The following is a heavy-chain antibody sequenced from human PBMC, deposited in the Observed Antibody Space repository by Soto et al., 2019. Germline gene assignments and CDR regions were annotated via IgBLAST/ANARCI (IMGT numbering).Heavy chain of an antibody. D-gene: IGHD3-3*01. CDR1: GYTFTSYG. J-gene: IGHJ4*02. CDR2: ISAYNGNT. Sequence: QVQLVQSGAEVKKPGASVKVSCKASGYTFTSYGISWVRQAPGQGLEWMGWISAYNGNTNYAQKPQGRVTMTTATSTSTAYMELRSLRSDDSAVDYFAIVDDFWRPPAGFDYWGQGTLVTVSS. V-gene: IGHV1-18*01. CDR3: AIVDDFWRPPAGFDY.